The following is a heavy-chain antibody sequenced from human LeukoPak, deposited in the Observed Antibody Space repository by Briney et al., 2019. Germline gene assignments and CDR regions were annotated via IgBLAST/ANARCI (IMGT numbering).Heavy chain of an antibody. V-gene: IGHV4-59*01. CDR2: LSYSGTS. CDR1: GDSISSYY. CDR3: ARGVNWIDP. Sequence: SETLSLTCTVSGDSISSYYWSWIRQPPGKGLEWIGYLSYSGTSNYNPSLKSRLTISIDTSNNQFSLKLISVTAADTAVYFCARGVNWIDPWGQGTLVTVSS. D-gene: IGHD6-6*01. J-gene: IGHJ5*02.